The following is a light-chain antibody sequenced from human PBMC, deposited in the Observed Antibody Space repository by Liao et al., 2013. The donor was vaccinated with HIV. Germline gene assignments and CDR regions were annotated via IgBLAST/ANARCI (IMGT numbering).Light chain of an antibody. J-gene: IGLJ2*01. CDR3: QAWDNRAV. CDR2: QDS. CDR1: NIGSKS. Sequence: SFVLTQPPSVSVAPGRTAKITCGGNNIGSKSVHWYQQKPGQSPVLVIYQDSKRPSGIPERFSGSNSGNTATLTISGTQAMDEADYYCQAWDNRAVFGGGTKLTVL. V-gene: IGLV3-21*01.